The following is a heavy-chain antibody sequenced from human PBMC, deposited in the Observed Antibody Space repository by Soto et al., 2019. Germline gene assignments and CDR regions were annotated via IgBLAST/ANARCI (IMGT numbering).Heavy chain of an antibody. V-gene: IGHV3-11*01. Sequence: PGGSLRLSCAASGFTFSDYYMSWIRQAPGKGLEWVSYISSSGSTIYYADSVKGRFTISRDNAKNSLYLQMNSLRAEDTAVYCCARSNDYYYYGMDVWGQGTTVTVSS. CDR1: GFTFSDYY. CDR3: ARSNDYYYYGMDV. J-gene: IGHJ6*02. CDR2: ISSSGSTI. D-gene: IGHD4-4*01.